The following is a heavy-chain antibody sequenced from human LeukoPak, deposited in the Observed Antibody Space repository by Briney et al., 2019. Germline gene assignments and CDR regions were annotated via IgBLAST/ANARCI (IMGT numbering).Heavy chain of an antibody. CDR3: ARGWGSGTRVDY. J-gene: IGHJ4*02. D-gene: IGHD3-16*01. Sequence: ASVKVSCKASGYTFTSFYMHWVRQAPGQGLEWMGWISAYNGNTNYAQKLQGRVTMTTDTSTSTAYMELRSLRSDDTAVYYCARGWGSGTRVDYWGQGTLVSVSS. V-gene: IGHV1-18*04. CDR1: GYTFTSFY. CDR2: ISAYNGNT.